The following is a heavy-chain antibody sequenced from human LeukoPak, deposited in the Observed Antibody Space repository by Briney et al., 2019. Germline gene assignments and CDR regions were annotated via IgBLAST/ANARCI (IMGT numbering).Heavy chain of an antibody. J-gene: IGHJ3*02. CDR3: AKDLWVGATPNDAFDI. D-gene: IGHD1-26*01. V-gene: IGHV3-30*04. CDR1: GFTFSSYA. Sequence: PGGSLRLSCAASGFTFSSYAMHWVRQAPGKGLEWVAVISYDGSNKYYADSVEGRFTISRDNSKNTLYLQMNSLRAEDTAVYYCAKDLWVGATPNDAFDIWGQGTMVTVSS. CDR2: ISYDGSNK.